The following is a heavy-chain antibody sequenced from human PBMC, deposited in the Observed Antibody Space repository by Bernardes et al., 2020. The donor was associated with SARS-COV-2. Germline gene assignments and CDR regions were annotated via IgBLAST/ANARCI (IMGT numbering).Heavy chain of an antibody. D-gene: IGHD6-19*01. CDR2: INPSDGTT. J-gene: IGHJ4*02. V-gene: IGHV1-46*03. CDR1: GYTFTTYY. CDR3: ARAVSGRFDN. Sequence: ASVKVSCKAFGYTFTTYYLHWVRQAPGQGLEWLGLINPSDGTTTYAQEFQGRVTMTRDTSTSIAYMEVSSLRSEDTAVYHCARAVSGRFDNWGQGTLVTVSS.